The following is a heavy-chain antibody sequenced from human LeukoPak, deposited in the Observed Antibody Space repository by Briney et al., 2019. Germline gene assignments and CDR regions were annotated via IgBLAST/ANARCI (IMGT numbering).Heavy chain of an antibody. D-gene: IGHD5-18*01. J-gene: IGHJ4*02. CDR1: GGSFSGYY. Sequence: PSETLSLTCAVYGGSFSGYYWSWIRQPPGKGLEWIGEINHSGSTNYNPSLKSRVTISVDTSKNQFSLKLSSATAADTAVYYCRQSGYSYADDYWGQGTLVTVPS. V-gene: IGHV4-34*01. CDR3: RQSGYSYADDY. CDR2: INHSGST.